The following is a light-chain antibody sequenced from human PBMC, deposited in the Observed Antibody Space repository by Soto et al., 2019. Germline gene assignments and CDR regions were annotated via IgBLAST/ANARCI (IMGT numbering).Light chain of an antibody. V-gene: IGKV3-20*01. CDR3: QQYHSWPA. J-gene: IGKJ1*01. CDR1: QSVTSTY. Sequence: DIVLAQSPGTLSLSPGERATLSCRASQSVTSTYLSWYQQKPGQAPRLLFYAASSRAMGVPDRFTGSGSGTDFTLTISSLQSEDSAVYYCQQYHSWPAFGQGTKVDIK. CDR2: AAS.